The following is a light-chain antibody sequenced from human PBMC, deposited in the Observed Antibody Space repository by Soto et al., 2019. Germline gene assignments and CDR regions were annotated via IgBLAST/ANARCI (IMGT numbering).Light chain of an antibody. CDR1: QSVTGR. Sequence: EIGLAQSPAAASVSPGEGATLSRRASQSVTGRLAWYQQKRGQPPSLLIYGASTRATGIPDRFSGSGSGTEFTLTISSLQSEDFAVYYCQQYDHWPLTFGGGTKVDIK. CDR3: QQYDHWPLT. V-gene: IGKV3-15*01. J-gene: IGKJ4*01. CDR2: GAS.